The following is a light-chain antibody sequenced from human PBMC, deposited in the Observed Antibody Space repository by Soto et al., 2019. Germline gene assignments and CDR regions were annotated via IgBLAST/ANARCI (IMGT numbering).Light chain of an antibody. J-gene: IGKJ5*01. CDR3: QQSFSPRPIS. CDR2: TAS. Sequence: DIQMSQSPSSLSASIGDRVTITCRASQNIYNYLNWYQQKPGKAPKLLIFTASSLRSGVPSRFSGSGSGTDFTLTISTLQPEDFATYYCQQSFSPRPISVGQGTRLEMK. CDR1: QNIYNY. V-gene: IGKV1-39*01.